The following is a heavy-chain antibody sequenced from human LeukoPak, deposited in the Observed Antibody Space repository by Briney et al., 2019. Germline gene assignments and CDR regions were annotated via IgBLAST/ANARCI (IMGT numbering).Heavy chain of an antibody. D-gene: IGHD6-13*01. V-gene: IGHV5-51*01. CDR3: VYSSSWYQIDY. Sequence: GASLKISCKGSGYRFTSYWIGLVRQMPGEGLGWLVIIYPGYSDTRYSPSFQGPIPLSANKSNSIPLLPWSLPEGSDTAMYYCVYSSSWYQIDYWGQGTLVSVSS. CDR2: IYPGYSDT. CDR1: GYRFTSYW. J-gene: IGHJ4*02.